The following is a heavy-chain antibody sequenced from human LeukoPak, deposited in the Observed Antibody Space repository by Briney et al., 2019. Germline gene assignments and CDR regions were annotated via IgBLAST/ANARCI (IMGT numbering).Heavy chain of an antibody. D-gene: IGHD5/OR15-5a*01. CDR2: ISYDGSNK. CDR3: AKGFPSTPPLYYFDY. Sequence: GGSLRLSCAASGFTFSSYAMHWVRQAPGKGLEWVAVISYDGSNKYYADSVKGRFTISRDNSKNTLYLQMNSLRAEDTAVYYCAKGFPSTPPLYYFDYWGQGTLVTVSS. V-gene: IGHV3-30-3*01. CDR1: GFTFSSYA. J-gene: IGHJ4*02.